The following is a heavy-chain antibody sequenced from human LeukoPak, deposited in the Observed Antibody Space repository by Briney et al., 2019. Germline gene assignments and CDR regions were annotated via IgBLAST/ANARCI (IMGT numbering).Heavy chain of an antibody. Sequence: GGSLRLSGAASGFTASSNYISWFRQAPGKGLEWVSVIYSGGSTYYADSVKGRFTISRDNSKNTLYLQMNSLRAEDTAVYYCARGAGPFDYWGQGTLVTVSS. D-gene: IGHD6-13*01. V-gene: IGHV3-53*01. CDR3: ARGAGPFDY. CDR1: GFTASSNY. J-gene: IGHJ4*02. CDR2: IYSGGST.